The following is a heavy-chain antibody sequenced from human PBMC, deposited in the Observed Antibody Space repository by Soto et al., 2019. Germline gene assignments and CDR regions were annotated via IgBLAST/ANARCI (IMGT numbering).Heavy chain of an antibody. CDR1: GFTFSTSW. CDR2: IDSDGSST. V-gene: IGHV3-74*03. Sequence: GGSLRLSCAASGFTFSTSWMHWVRQAPGKGLVWVSHIDSDGSSTTYADSVKGRFTISRDNAKNTLYLQMNSLRAEDTAVYYCESFTDYWGQETLVTVSS. CDR3: ESFTDY. J-gene: IGHJ4*02.